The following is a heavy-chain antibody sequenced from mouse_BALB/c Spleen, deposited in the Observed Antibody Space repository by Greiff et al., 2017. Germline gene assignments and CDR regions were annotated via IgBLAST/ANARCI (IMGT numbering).Heavy chain of an antibody. J-gene: IGHJ2*01. Sequence: LVKTGASVKISCKASGYSFTGYYMHWVKQSHGKSLEWIGYISCYNGATSYNQKFKGKATFTVDTSSSTAYMQFNSLTSEDSAVYYCARGPLCITTVGAHFDYWGQGTTLTVSS. CDR1: GYSFTGYY. CDR2: ISCYNGAT. D-gene: IGHD1-1*01. CDR3: ARGPLCITTVGAHFDY. V-gene: IGHV1S34*01.